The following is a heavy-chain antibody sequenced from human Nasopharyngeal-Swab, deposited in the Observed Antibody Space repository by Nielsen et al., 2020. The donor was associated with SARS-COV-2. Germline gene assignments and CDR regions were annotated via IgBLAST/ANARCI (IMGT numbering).Heavy chain of an antibody. D-gene: IGHD3-10*01. CDR3: AKDHFYDSGRYDRLYFDF. J-gene: IGHJ4*02. V-gene: IGHV3-30*18. Sequence: GGSLRLSCAAFGFTLSDYAMHWVRQAPGKGLEWVALISYDGSKRYFADSMKGRFTISKDNIKNMLYLQMDSLRDDDTAVYYCAKDHFYDSGRYDRLYFDFWGQGTLVTVSS. CDR1: GFTLSDYA. CDR2: ISYDGSKR.